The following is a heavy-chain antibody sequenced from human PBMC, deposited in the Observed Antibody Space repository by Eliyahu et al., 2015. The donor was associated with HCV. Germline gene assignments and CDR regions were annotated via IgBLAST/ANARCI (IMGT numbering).Heavy chain of an antibody. CDR1: GFTFSSYG. D-gene: IGHD2-15*01. CDR2: ISYDGSNK. CDR3: AKDGACSGGSCPDY. J-gene: IGHJ4*02. Sequence: QVQLVESGGGVVQPGRSLRLSCAASGFTFSSYGMHWVRQAPGKGLEWVAVISYDGSNKYYADSVKGRFTISRDNSKNTLYLQMNSLRAEDTAVYYCAKDGACSGGSCPDYWGQGTLVTVSS. V-gene: IGHV3-30*18.